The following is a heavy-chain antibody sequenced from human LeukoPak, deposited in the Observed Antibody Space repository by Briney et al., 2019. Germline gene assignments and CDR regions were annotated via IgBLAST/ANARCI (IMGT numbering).Heavy chain of an antibody. J-gene: IGHJ4*02. CDR1: GFTFSSYW. Sequence: PGGSLRLSCAASGFTFSSYWMHWVRQAPGKGLVWVSRMNSDGSSTNYADSVKGRFTISRGNAKNTLYLQMNSLRAEDTAVYFCVRQRYCSNGVCYPPEYWGQGTPVTVSS. CDR3: VRQRYCSNGVCYPPEY. CDR2: MNSDGSST. D-gene: IGHD2-8*01. V-gene: IGHV3-74*01.